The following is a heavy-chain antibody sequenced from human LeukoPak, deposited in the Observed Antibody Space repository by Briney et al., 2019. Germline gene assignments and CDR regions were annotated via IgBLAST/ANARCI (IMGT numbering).Heavy chain of an antibody. CDR2: IYYSGST. Sequence: SETLSLTCTVSGGSISSYYWSWIRQTPGKGLEWIGYIYYSGSTNFNPSLKSRVTISVDTSKNQFSLKLSSVTAADTAVYYCARVPYYDFWSGYYTGDAFDIWGQGTMVTVSS. CDR3: ARVPYYDFWSGYYTGDAFDI. J-gene: IGHJ3*02. CDR1: GGSISSYY. V-gene: IGHV4-59*12. D-gene: IGHD3-3*01.